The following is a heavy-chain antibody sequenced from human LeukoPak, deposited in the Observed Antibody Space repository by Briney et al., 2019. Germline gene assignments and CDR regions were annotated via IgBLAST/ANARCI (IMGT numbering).Heavy chain of an antibody. D-gene: IGHD3-10*01. Sequence: PGGTLRLSCAASGFTFSNYGMSWVRQAPGKGLEWVSAISGSGGSTDYADSVKGRFTISRDNSKNTLYLQMTSLRAEDTALYGSGAYGWFDPWGQGTLVTVSS. J-gene: IGHJ5*02. CDR3: GAYGWFDP. CDR2: ISGSGGST. V-gene: IGHV3-23*01. CDR1: GFTFSNYG.